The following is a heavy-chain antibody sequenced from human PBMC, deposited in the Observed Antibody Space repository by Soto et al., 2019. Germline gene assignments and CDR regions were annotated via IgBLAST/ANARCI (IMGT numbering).Heavy chain of an antibody. Sequence: ASVKVSCKASGYTFTGYYMHWVRQAPGQGLEWMGWINPNSGGTNYAQKFQGWVTMTRDTSISTAYMEPSRLRSDDTAVYYCAIRGGRNSSSADLGLDYWGQGTLVTVSS. V-gene: IGHV1-2*04. CDR2: INPNSGGT. CDR3: AIRGGRNSSSADLGLDY. J-gene: IGHJ4*02. CDR1: GYTFTGYY. D-gene: IGHD6-6*01.